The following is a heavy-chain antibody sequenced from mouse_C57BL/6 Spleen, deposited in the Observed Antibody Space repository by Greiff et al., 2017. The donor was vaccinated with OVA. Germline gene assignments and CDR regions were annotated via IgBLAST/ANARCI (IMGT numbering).Heavy chain of an antibody. CDR2: ISSGSSTI. V-gene: IGHV5-17*01. J-gene: IGHJ4*01. Sequence: DVQLVESGGGLVKPGGSLKLSCAASGFTFSDYGMHWVRQAPEKGLEWVAYISSGSSTIYYADTVKGRFTISRDNAKNTLFLQMTSLRSEDTAMYYCAREVAYYAMDYWGQGTSVTVSS. CDR1: GFTFSDYG. D-gene: IGHD1-1*02. CDR3: AREVAYYAMDY.